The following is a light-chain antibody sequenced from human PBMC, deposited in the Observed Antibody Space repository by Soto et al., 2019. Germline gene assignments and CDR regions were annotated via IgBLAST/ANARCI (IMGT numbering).Light chain of an antibody. CDR3: QQRSNWPST. J-gene: IGKJ4*01. Sequence: EIVLTQSPATLSLSPGERATLSCRASQSVSRYLAWYQQKPGQAPRLLIYDASNRVTGIPARFSGSGSGTDFTLTITSLEPEDFAVYYCQQRSNWPSTFGGGTKVEI. CDR1: QSVSRY. V-gene: IGKV3-11*01. CDR2: DAS.